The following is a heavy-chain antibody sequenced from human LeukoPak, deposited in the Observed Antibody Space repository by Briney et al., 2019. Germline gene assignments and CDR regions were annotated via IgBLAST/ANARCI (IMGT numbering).Heavy chain of an antibody. CDR3: ARNLNSPIAVAGSDY. D-gene: IGHD6-19*01. Sequence: GGSLRLSCAASGFTFSNSDMEWVRQAPGKGLEWVSSITPSSTYIYYAESMRGRFTVSRDNAENSLYLQMNSLTAEDTAVYYCARNLNSPIAVAGSDYWGQGTLVTVSS. CDR2: ITPSSTYI. J-gene: IGHJ4*02. V-gene: IGHV3-21*01. CDR1: GFTFSNSD.